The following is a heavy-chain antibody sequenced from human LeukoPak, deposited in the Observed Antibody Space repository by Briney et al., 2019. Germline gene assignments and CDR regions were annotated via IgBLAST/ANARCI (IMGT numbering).Heavy chain of an antibody. Sequence: SETLSLTCTVSGGSISSYYWSWLRQPPGKGLEWIGYIYYSGSTNYNPSLKSRVTISVDTSKNQFSLKLSSVTAADTAVYYCARHDYYDSSGYPLDYWGQGTLVTVSS. J-gene: IGHJ4*02. CDR1: GGSISSYY. D-gene: IGHD3-22*01. CDR2: IYYSGST. V-gene: IGHV4-59*08. CDR3: ARHDYYDSSGYPLDY.